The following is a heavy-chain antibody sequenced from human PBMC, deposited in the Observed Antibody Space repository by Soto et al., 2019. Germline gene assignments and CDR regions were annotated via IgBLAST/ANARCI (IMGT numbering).Heavy chain of an antibody. Sequence: ASVKVSCKASGYTFTSYGISWVRQAPGQGLEWMGWISAYNGNTNYAQKLQGRVTMTTDTSTSTAYMELRSLRSDDTAVYYCAKVRGDIVVVPAATPYYYYGMDVWGQGTTVTVSS. CDR3: AKVRGDIVVVPAATPYYYYGMDV. CDR2: ISAYNGNT. V-gene: IGHV1-18*01. J-gene: IGHJ6*02. D-gene: IGHD2-2*01. CDR1: GYTFTSYG.